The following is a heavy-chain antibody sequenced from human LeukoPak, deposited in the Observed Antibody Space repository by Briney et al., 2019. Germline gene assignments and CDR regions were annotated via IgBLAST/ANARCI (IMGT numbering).Heavy chain of an antibody. CDR3: ARENIVVVTAIAGFDY. V-gene: IGHV3-30*04. J-gene: IGHJ4*02. CDR1: GFTFSSYA. CDR2: ISYDGSNK. D-gene: IGHD2-21*02. Sequence: PGGSLRLSCAASGFTFSSYAMHWVRQAPGKGLEWVAVISYDGSNKYYADSVKGRFTISRDNSKNTLYLQMNSLRAEDTAVYYCARENIVVVTAIAGFDYWGRGTLVTVSS.